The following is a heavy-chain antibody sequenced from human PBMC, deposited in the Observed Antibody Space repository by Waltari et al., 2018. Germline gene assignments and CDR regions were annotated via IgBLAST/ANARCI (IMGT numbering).Heavy chain of an antibody. CDR2: ISYDGSNK. Sequence: QVQLVESGGGVVQPGRSLRISCAASGFTFSSYAMHWVRQAPGKGLEWVAVISYDGSNKYYADSVKGRFTISRDNSKNTLYLQMNSLRAEDTAVYYCARDLSATPDYWGQGTLVTVSS. CDR3: ARDLSATPDY. V-gene: IGHV3-30-3*01. D-gene: IGHD2-15*01. J-gene: IGHJ4*02. CDR1: GFTFSSYA.